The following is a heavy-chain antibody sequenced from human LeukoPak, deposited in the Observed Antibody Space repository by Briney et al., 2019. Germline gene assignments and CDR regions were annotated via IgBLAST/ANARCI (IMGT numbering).Heavy chain of an antibody. CDR1: GYAFTDFY. CDR2: INPKSGGT. J-gene: IGHJ6*03. CDR3: ATQRRGGTPSYYMDV. D-gene: IGHD2-15*01. Sequence: GASVKVSCKASGYAFTDFYMNWVRQAPGQGLEWMGSINPKSGGTNYALKFQDRVTMTRDTSISTAYMELSRLRSDDTAVYYCATQRRGGTPSYYMDVWGKGTTVTISS. V-gene: IGHV1-2*02.